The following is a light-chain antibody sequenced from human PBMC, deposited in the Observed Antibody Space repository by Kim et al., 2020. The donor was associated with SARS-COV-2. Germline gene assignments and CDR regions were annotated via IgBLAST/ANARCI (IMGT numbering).Light chain of an antibody. CDR2: YDS. CDR3: QVWDSSSAREV. V-gene: IGLV3-21*04. CDR1: NIGSES. Sequence: SYELTQPPSVSVAPGKTARVTCGGNNIGSESVHWYQQKPGQAPVLVIYYDSDRPSGIPERFSGSNSGNTATLTISRVEAGDEADYYCQVWDSSSAREVFGGGTQLTVL. J-gene: IGLJ3*02.